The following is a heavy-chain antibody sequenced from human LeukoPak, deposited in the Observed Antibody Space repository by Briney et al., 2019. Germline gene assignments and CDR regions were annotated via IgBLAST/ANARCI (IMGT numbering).Heavy chain of an antibody. Sequence: TGGSLRLSCAASGFTFDDYAMHWVRQAPGKGLEWVSGINWNGGSTGYADSVKGRFTISRDNAKNSLYLQMNSLRAEDTALYYCARDRYYDSSGYAFDIWGQGTMVTVSS. CDR3: ARDRYYDSSGYAFDI. CDR2: INWNGGST. D-gene: IGHD3-22*01. J-gene: IGHJ3*02. V-gene: IGHV3-20*04. CDR1: GFTFDDYA.